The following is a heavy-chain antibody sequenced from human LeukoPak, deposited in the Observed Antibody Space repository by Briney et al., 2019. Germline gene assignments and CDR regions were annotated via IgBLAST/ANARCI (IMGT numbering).Heavy chain of an antibody. CDR2: IYYSGSI. V-gene: IGHV4-59*08. J-gene: IGHJ5*02. Sequence: NPSETLSLTCTVSGGSISSYYWSWIRQPPGKGLEWIGYIYYSGSINYNPSLKSRVTISVDTSKNQFSLKLSSVTAADTAVYYCARQRIHWFDPWGQGTLVTVSS. CDR3: ARQRIHWFDP. CDR1: GGSISSYY.